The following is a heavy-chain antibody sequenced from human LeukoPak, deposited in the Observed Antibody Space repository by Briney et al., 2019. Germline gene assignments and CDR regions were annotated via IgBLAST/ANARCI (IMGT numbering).Heavy chain of an antibody. J-gene: IGHJ4*02. CDR2: ISSSGSTI. D-gene: IGHD6-19*01. CDR3: ARETSSGWYVDY. CDR1: GFTFSDYY. V-gene: IGHV3-11*04. Sequence: GGSLRLFCAASGFTFSDYYMSWIRQAPGKGLEWVSYISSSGSTIYYADSVKGRFTISRDNAKNSLYLQMNSLRAEDTAVCYCARETSSGWYVDYWGQGTLVTVSS.